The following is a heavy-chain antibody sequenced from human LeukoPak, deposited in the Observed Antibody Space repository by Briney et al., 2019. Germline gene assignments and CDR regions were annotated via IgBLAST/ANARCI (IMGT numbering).Heavy chain of an antibody. CDR2: IYTSGST. J-gene: IGHJ3*02. CDR1: GGSISSYY. D-gene: IGHD3-22*01. CDR3: ARGWGYYDSSGYFDAFDI. V-gene: IGHV4-4*07. Sequence: SETLSLTCTVSGGSISSYYWSWIRQPAGKGLEWIGRIYTSGSTNYNPSLKSRVTMSVDTSMNQFSLKLSSVTAADTAVYYCARGWGYYDSSGYFDAFDIWGQGTMVTVSS.